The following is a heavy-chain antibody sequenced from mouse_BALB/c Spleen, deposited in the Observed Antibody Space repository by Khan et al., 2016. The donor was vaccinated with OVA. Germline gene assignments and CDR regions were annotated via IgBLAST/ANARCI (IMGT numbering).Heavy chain of an antibody. CDR1: GFTFSTYG. D-gene: IGHD1-1*01. CDR3: TRLAYYYDSEGFAY. Sequence: EVELVESGGDLVKPGGSLKLSCVASGFTFSTYGMSWVRQTPDKRLEWVATVSTGGGYTYYPDSVKGRFTISRDNAKNTLYLQMSGLKSEDTAMFYCTRLAYYYDSEGFAYWGQGTRVTVSA. V-gene: IGHV5-6*01. CDR2: VSTGGGYT. J-gene: IGHJ3*01.